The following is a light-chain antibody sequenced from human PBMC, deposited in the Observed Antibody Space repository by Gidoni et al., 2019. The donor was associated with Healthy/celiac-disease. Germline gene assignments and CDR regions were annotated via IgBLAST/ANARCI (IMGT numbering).Light chain of an antibody. CDR1: SSDGGGYNY. V-gene: IGLV2-8*01. Sequence: QSALTQPPSASGSPGQSVTISCTGTSSDGGGYNYVSWYKQHPGKAPKLMIYEVSKRPSGVPDRFSGSKSGNTASLTVSGLQAEDEADYYCSSYAGSNKVFGGGTKLTVL. CDR2: EVS. J-gene: IGLJ2*01. CDR3: SSYAGSNKV.